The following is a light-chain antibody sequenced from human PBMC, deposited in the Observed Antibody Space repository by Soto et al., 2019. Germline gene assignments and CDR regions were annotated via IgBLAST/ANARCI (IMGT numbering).Light chain of an antibody. CDR2: DAS. V-gene: IGKV1-5*01. CDR1: QSISSW. J-gene: IGKJ1*01. CDR3: QQYNSYWT. Sequence: DIQMTQSPSTLSASVGDRVTITCRASQSISSWLAWYQQKPGKAPKLLIYDASSLESGVPSLFSGSGSGTEFTLTISSLQPDEFATYCWQQYNSYWTFGRGTKVEIK.